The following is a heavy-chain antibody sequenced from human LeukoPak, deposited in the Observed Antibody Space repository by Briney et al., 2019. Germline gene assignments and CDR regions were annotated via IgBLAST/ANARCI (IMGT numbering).Heavy chain of an antibody. D-gene: IGHD3-10*01. CDR2: IYHSGST. V-gene: IGHV4-38-2*02. J-gene: IGHJ3*02. CDR3: ARGLSDGSGDAFDI. CDR1: GGSISSGYY. Sequence: SQTLSLTCTVSGGSISSGYYWGWIRQPPGKGLEWIGSIYHSGSTYYNPSLKSRVTISVDTSKNQFSLKLSSVTAADTAVYYCARGLSDGSGDAFDIWGQGTMVTVSS.